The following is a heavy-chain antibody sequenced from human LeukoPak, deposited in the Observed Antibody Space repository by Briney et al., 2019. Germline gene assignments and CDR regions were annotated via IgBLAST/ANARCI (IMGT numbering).Heavy chain of an antibody. CDR2: IKQDGSEK. Sequence: GGSLRLSCAASGFTFTRYWMSWVRQAPGKGLEWVANIKQDGSEKYYVDSVKGRFTISRDNAKNSLYLQMNSLRDEDTAVYYCARRRDSGSLQHFYYWGQGTLVTVSS. J-gene: IGHJ4*02. V-gene: IGHV3-7*01. CDR3: ARRRDSGSLQHFYY. CDR1: GFTFTRYW. D-gene: IGHD1-26*01.